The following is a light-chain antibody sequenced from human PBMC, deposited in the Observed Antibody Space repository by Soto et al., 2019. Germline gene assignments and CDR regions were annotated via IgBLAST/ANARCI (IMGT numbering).Light chain of an antibody. Sequence: EIVLTQSPGTLSFSPGERATLSCRASQNLNSRSLSWYQQKPGQAPRLLIYGATSRATGIPDRFSGSGSGTDFTLTISRLEPDDFAVYYCQHCGSPLTFGGGTKVEI. V-gene: IGKV3-20*01. CDR3: QHCGSPLT. CDR2: GAT. J-gene: IGKJ4*01. CDR1: QNLNSRS.